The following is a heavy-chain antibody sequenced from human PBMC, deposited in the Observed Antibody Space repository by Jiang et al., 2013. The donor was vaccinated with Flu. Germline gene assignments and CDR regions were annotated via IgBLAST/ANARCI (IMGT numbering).Heavy chain of an antibody. J-gene: IGHJ4*02. CDR3: ASRYYYGSGSSGIDY. D-gene: IGHD3-10*01. CDR1: GYSFTSYW. V-gene: IGHV5-51*01. CDR2: IYPGDSDT. Sequence: VKKPGESLKISCKGSGYSFTSYWIGWVRQVPGKGLEWMGIIYPGDSDTRYSPSFQGQVTISADKSISTAYLQWSSLKASDTAMYYCASRYYYGSGSSGIDYWGQGTLVTVSS.